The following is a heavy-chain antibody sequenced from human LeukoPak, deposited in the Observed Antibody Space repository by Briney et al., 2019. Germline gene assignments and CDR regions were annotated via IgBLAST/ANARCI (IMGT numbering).Heavy chain of an antibody. V-gene: IGHV3-21*01. D-gene: IGHD3-10*01. J-gene: IGHJ4*02. CDR3: ARDWNLKGEDY. Sequence: GGSLRLSCAASGFTFSSYDMNWVRQAPGKGLEWVSSISSSSRYIYYADSVKGRFTISRDNAQNSLYLQMNSLRAEDTAVYYCARDWNLKGEDYWGEGTLVTVSS. CDR2: ISSSSRYI. CDR1: GFTFSSYD.